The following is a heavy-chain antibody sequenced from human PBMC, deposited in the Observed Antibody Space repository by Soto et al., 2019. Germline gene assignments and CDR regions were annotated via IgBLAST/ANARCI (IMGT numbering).Heavy chain of an antibody. J-gene: IGHJ4*02. CDR3: ARDDKDEYGADSGGFGC. CDR2: IWYDGSNK. V-gene: IGHV3-33*01. CDR1: GFSFSIFG. D-gene: IGHD2-8*01. Sequence: QVHLVESGGGVVQPGTSLRLSCAASGFSFSIFGMHWVRQAPGKGLEWVAGIWYDGSNKYYADSVKGRFSISRDNSKNTLYLQMNSLRAEDTAVYYCARDDKDEYGADSGGFGCWGQGTLVTVSS.